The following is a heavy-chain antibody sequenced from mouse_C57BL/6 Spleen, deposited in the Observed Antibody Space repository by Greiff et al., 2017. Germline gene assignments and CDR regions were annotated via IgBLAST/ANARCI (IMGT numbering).Heavy chain of an antibody. CDR3: ARDGSGTWYFDY. J-gene: IGHJ2*01. V-gene: IGHV5-4*01. D-gene: IGHD4-1*01. CDR2: ISDGGSYT. CDR1: GFTFSSYA. Sequence: EVMLVESGGGLVKPGGSLKLSCAASGFTFSSYAMSWVRQTPEKRLEWVATISDGGSYTYYPDNVKGRFTISRDNAKNNLYLQMSHLKSEDTAMYYCARDGSGTWYFDYWGQGTTLTVSS.